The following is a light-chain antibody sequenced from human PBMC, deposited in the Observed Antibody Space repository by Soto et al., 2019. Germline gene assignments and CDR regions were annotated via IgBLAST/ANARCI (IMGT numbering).Light chain of an antibody. Sequence: EIVMTQSPATLSVSPGESATLSCRASQSVTSNLAWYQQKPGQAPRLLIRGASTRATGIPARFSGSGSGTEFTLTISSLQSEDFAVYYCQQYNEWWTFGQGTKVEIK. CDR3: QQYNEWWT. J-gene: IGKJ1*01. CDR1: QSVTSN. V-gene: IGKV3-15*01. CDR2: GAS.